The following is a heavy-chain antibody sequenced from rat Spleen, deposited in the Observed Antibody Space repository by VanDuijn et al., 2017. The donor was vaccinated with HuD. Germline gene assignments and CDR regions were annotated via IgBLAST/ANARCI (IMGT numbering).Heavy chain of an antibody. CDR3: TTQWELYH. J-gene: IGHJ2*01. D-gene: IGHD5-1*01. V-gene: IGHV5-20*01. Sequence: EVQLVESGGGLVQPGRSLKLSCAASGFTFSDYNMAWVRQAPTKGLEWVASITNTGGTTYYPDSVRGRFTISRDDAKSTLYLQMNSLRSEDTATYYCTTQWELYHWGQGVMVTVSS. CDR1: GFTFSDYN. CDR2: ITNTGGTT.